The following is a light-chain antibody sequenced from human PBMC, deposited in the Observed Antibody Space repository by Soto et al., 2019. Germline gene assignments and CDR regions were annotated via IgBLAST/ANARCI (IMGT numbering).Light chain of an antibody. V-gene: IGLV1-51*01. CDR1: SSNIGNNF. J-gene: IGLJ1*01. CDR3: ATWDTTLSVYV. CDR2: AND. Sequence: QSVLTQPPSVSAAPGRTVSISCSGSSSNIGNNFVSWYQHLPGTAPKLLILANDKRPSGIPDRFSGSKSDTSATLGIIALQTGDEADYYCATWDTTLSVYVFGTGTKLTVL.